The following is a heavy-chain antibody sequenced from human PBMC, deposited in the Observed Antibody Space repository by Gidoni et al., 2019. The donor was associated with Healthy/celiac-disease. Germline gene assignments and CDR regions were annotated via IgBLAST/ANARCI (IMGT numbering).Heavy chain of an antibody. J-gene: IGHJ4*02. CDR1: GYTFTGYY. D-gene: IGHD2-2*01. V-gene: IGHV1-2*02. Sequence: QVQLVQSGAEVKKPGASVKVSCKASGYTFTGYYMHWVRQAPGQGLEWMGWINPNSGGTNYAQQFPGRVTMNRDTSISTDYMELSRLRSDDTAVYYCARCPCSSTSCYHGDFDYWGQGTLVTVSS. CDR2: INPNSGGT. CDR3: ARCPCSSTSCYHGDFDY.